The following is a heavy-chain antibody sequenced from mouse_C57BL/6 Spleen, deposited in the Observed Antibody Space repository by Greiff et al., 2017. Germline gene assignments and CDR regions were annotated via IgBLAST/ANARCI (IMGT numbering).Heavy chain of an antibody. Sequence: DVQLQESGPGLVKPSQSLSLPCSVTGYSITSGYYWNWIRQFPGNKLEWMGYISYDGSNNYNPSLKNRISITRDTSKNQFFLKLNSVTTEDTATYYCADYYGSSYGGWYFDVWGTGTTVTVSP. CDR3: ADYYGSSYGGWYFDV. D-gene: IGHD1-1*01. CDR1: GYSITSGYY. CDR2: ISYDGSN. J-gene: IGHJ1*03. V-gene: IGHV3-6*01.